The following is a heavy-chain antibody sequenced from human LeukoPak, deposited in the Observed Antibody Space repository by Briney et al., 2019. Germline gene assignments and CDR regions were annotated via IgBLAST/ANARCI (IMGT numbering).Heavy chain of an antibody. Sequence: SETLSLTCAVYGGSFSGYYWSWIRQPPGKGLEWIGEINHSGSTNYNPSLKSRATISVDTSKNQFSLKLSSVTAADTAVYYCAGVGGSDVLDYWGQGTLVTVSS. J-gene: IGHJ4*02. CDR2: INHSGST. CDR1: GGSFSGYY. D-gene: IGHD2-21*02. CDR3: AGVGGSDVLDY. V-gene: IGHV4-34*01.